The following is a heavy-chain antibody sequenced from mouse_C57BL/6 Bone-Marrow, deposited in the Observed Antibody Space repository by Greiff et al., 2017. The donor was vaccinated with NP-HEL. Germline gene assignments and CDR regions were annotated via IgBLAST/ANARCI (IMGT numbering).Heavy chain of an antibody. Sequence: VQLQESGAELVRPGTSVKVSCKASGYAFTNYLIEWVKQRPGQGLEWIGVINPGSGGTNYNEKFKGKATLTAAKSSSTAYMQLSSLTSEDSAVYFCARDYYCNYGGFAYWGQGTLVTVSA. CDR2: INPGSGGT. J-gene: IGHJ3*01. CDR1: GYAFTNYL. CDR3: ARDYYCNYGGFAY. V-gene: IGHV1-54*01. D-gene: IGHD2-1*01.